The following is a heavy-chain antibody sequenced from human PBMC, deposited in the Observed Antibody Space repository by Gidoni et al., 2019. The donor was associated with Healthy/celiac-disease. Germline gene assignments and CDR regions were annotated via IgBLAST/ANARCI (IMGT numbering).Heavy chain of an antibody. Sequence: QMQLVQSGPEVKKPGTSVKVSCKASGFTFSSSAMQWVRQARGQRLEWIGWVVVGSGKIKYAQKFQERVTITRDMSTSTVYMELSSLRSEDTAVYYCAAADSSKWGNWGQGTLVTVSS. CDR1: GFTFSSSA. D-gene: IGHD6-13*01. CDR2: VVVGSGKI. V-gene: IGHV1-58*02. J-gene: IGHJ4*02. CDR3: AAADSSKWGN.